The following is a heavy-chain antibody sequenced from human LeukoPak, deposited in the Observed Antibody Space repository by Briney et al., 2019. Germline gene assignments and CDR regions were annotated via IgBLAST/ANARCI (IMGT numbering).Heavy chain of an antibody. CDR3: VTGGGIGY. CDR2: ISWNSGSI. J-gene: IGHJ4*02. Sequence: PGGSLRLSCAASGFTFDDYAMHWVRQAPGKGLEWVSGISWNSGSIGYADSVKGRFTISRDNAKNTLYLQMNSLRAEDTAVYFCVTGGGIGYWGQGTLVTVSS. V-gene: IGHV3-9*01. CDR1: GFTFDDYA. D-gene: IGHD3-16*01.